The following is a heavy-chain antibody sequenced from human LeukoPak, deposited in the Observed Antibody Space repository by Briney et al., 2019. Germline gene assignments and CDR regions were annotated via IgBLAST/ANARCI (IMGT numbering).Heavy chain of an antibody. CDR2: IKEDGSEK. Sequence: GGSLRLSCAASGFTFASYWMTWVRQAPGKGLELVANIKEDGSEKYYVDSVKGRFTISRDNAKNSLYLQMDRLRAEDTALYYCVYGGSYYVAWGQGTLVTVSS. D-gene: IGHD1-26*01. J-gene: IGHJ5*02. V-gene: IGHV3-7*01. CDR1: GFTFASYW. CDR3: VYGGSYYVA.